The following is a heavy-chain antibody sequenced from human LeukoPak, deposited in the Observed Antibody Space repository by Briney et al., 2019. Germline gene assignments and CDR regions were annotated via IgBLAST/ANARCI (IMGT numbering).Heavy chain of an antibody. CDR3: TKDPNGDYVGAFDP. CDR1: GFTFTSFA. J-gene: IGHJ5*02. CDR2: ITCSHGRT. D-gene: IGHD4-17*01. Sequence: GGSLRPSCAASGFTFTSFAMTWVGRAPGKGLEWVASITCSHGRTYNTASVKGRFTISRDNSQNTLYLQMNSLTAEDTAVYYCTKDPNGDYVGAFDPWGQGTLVTVSS. V-gene: IGHV3-23*01.